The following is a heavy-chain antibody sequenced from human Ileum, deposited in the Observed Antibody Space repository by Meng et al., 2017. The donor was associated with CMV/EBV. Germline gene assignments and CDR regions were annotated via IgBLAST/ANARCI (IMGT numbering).Heavy chain of an antibody. CDR3: AREGGSFTSPYYYYGMDV. D-gene: IGHD6-13*01. Sequence: GGSLRLSCAASGFTFDDYAMHWVRQAPGKGLEWVSLISWDGGSTYYADSVKGRFTISRDNSKNSLYLQMNSLRVEDTAVYYCAREGGSFTSPYYYYGMDVWGQGTTVTVSS. CDR1: GFTFDDYA. J-gene: IGHJ6*02. CDR2: ISWDGGST. V-gene: IGHV3-43D*03.